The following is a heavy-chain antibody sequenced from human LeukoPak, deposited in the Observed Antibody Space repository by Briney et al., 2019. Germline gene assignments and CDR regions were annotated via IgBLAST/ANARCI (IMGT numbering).Heavy chain of an antibody. D-gene: IGHD1-7*01. J-gene: IGHJ4*02. CDR1: GFTFSNYW. Sequence: GGSLRLSCAASGFTFSNYWMYWVRQDPGKGLLWVSRINNDGSSTVYADSVKGRFTISRDNAKNTLYLQINSLGAADTAVYYCARGGNYGTLDFWGQGTLVTVSS. CDR3: ARGGNYGTLDF. V-gene: IGHV3-74*03. CDR2: INNDGSST.